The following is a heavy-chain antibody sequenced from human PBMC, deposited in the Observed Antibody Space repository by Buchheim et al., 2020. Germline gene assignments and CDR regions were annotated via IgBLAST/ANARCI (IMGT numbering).Heavy chain of an antibody. CDR2: ISPYSANT. V-gene: IGHV1-18*04. Sequence: QVHLVQSGAEVKKPGASVKVSCKASGYTFTSYGISWVRQAPGQGLEWMGWISPYSANTNYAQLFQGRVTMTTETSTSTAYMELRSLRSDDTAVYYCARVGSKLWFGETPPLDNWFDPWGQGTL. CDR3: ARVGSKLWFGETPPLDNWFDP. J-gene: IGHJ5*02. CDR1: GYTFTSYG. D-gene: IGHD3-10*01.